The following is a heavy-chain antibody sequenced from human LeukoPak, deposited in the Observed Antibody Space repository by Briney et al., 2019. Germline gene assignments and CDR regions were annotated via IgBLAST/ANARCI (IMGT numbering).Heavy chain of an antibody. D-gene: IGHD3-3*01. J-gene: IGHJ3*02. CDR1: GGSFSGYY. V-gene: IGHV4-34*01. Sequence: SETLSLTCAVYGGSFSGYYWSWIRQPPGKGLEWIGEINHSGSTNYNPFLKSRVTISVDTSKNQFSLKLSSVTAADTAVYYCARVYYDFWSGPPGDAFDIWGQGTMVTVSS. CDR2: INHSGST. CDR3: ARVYYDFWSGPPGDAFDI.